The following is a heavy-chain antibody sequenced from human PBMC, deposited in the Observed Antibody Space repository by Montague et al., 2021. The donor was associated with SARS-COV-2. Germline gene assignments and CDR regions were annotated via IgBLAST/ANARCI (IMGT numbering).Heavy chain of an antibody. CDR3: ARSYGDYRDSYFDY. CDR2: IDWDGDQ. Sequence: PALVKPTQTLTLTCTFSGFSLNTSGMCVSWIRQPPGKALEWLALIDWDGDQYYSTSLKTRLTISKDTSKNQVVLTMTNMDPIDTATYYCARSYGDYRDSYFDYWGQGTLVTVPS. V-gene: IGHV2-70*01. D-gene: IGHD4-17*01. J-gene: IGHJ4*02. CDR1: GFSLNTSGMC.